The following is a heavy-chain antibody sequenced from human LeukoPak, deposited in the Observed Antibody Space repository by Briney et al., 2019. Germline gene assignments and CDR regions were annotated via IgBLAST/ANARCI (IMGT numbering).Heavy chain of an antibody. CDR1: EFTVSNNY. CDR2: IYIGGST. V-gene: IGHV3-53*01. CDR3: ARARTQGSGSYYRGGAFDI. D-gene: IGHD3-10*01. J-gene: IGHJ3*02. Sequence: PGGSLRLSCAASEFTVSNNYMSWVRQAPGKGLEWVSVIYIGGSTYYADSVKGRFTISRDNSKNTLYLQMNSLRAEDTAVYYCARARTQGSGSYYRGGAFDIWGQGTMVTVSS.